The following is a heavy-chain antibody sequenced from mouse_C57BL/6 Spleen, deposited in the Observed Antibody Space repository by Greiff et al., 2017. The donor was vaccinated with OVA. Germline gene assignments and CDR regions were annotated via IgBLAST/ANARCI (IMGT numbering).Heavy chain of an antibody. D-gene: IGHD1-1*01. CDR1: GYTFTSYW. Sequence: VQLQQPGTELVKPGASVKLSCKASGYTFTSYWMHWVKQRPGQGLEWIGNINPSNGGTNYNEKFKSKATLTVAKSSSKAHMQLSRLTSEDSAVYYCASPLRSWYFDVWGTGTTVTVSS. CDR2: INPSNGGT. CDR3: ASPLRSWYFDV. V-gene: IGHV1-53*01. J-gene: IGHJ1*03.